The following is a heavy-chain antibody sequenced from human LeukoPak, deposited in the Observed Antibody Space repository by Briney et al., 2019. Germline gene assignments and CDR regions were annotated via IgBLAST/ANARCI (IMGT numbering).Heavy chain of an antibody. CDR1: GGSFSGYY. Sequence: SETLSLTCAVYGGSFSGYYWSWIRQPPGKGLEWIGEINHSGSTNYNPSLKSRVTISVDTFKNQFSLKLSSVTAADTAVYYCARVPGGGSSSWYADPWGQGTLVTVSS. CDR2: INHSGST. V-gene: IGHV4-34*01. D-gene: IGHD6-13*01. CDR3: ARVPGGGSSSWYADP. J-gene: IGHJ5*02.